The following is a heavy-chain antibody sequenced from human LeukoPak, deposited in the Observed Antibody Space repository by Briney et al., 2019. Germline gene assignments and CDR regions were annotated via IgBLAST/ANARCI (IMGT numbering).Heavy chain of an antibody. D-gene: IGHD3-22*01. CDR2: ISAYNGNT. CDR3: ARDTYYYDSSGYSGWFDP. J-gene: IGHJ5*02. Sequence: GASVKVSCKASGYTSTIYGISWVRQAPGQGLEWMGWISAYNGNTNYAQKLQGRVTMTTDTSTSTAYMELRSLRSDDTAVYYCARDTYYYDSSGYSGWFDPWGQGTLVTVSS. CDR1: GYTSTIYG. V-gene: IGHV1-18*01.